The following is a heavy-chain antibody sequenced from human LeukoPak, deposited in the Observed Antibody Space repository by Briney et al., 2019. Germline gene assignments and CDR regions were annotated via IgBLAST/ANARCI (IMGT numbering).Heavy chain of an antibody. CDR3: TTDVPFTFGGAIVR. CDR2: IKSKVDGETR. J-gene: IGHJ4*02. D-gene: IGHD3-16*02. Sequence: GGSLRLSCAASGFTFSHLWMTWVRQAPGKGLEWVGRIKSKVDGETRDYTAPVKGRFTISRDDSKNTLYLQMNSLKPEDTAMYYCTTDVPFTFGGAIVRWGQGTLVTVSS. CDR1: GFTFSHLW. V-gene: IGHV3-15*01.